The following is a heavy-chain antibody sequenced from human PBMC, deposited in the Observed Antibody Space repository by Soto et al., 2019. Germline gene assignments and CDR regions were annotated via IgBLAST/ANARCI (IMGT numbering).Heavy chain of an antibody. Sequence: SETLSLTCTVTGDSISSRSYYWGWIRQPPGKRLEWIGSIYYSGSTYNNPSLRSRVSMSIDTSKNQLSLKLKSVTAADTALYFCARQGTSVVTQVYFDVWGPGSLV. J-gene: IGHJ4*02. CDR3: ARQGTSVVTQVYFDV. CDR1: GDSISSRSYY. D-gene: IGHD2-21*02. CDR2: IYYSGST. V-gene: IGHV4-39*01.